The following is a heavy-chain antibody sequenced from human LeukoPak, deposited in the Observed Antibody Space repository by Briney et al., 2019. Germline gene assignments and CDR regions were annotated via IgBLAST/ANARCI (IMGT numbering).Heavy chain of an antibody. Sequence: QPGGSLRLSCAASGFTFSAFGMNWVRQAPGKGLEWVSTITKSGDSTYYVDSVKGRFTISRDNSKNTLYLQMNSLRAEDTAKYYCTKDYCRKFCSAVWGQGTTVTVSS. V-gene: IGHV3-23*01. D-gene: IGHD3-9*01. J-gene: IGHJ6*02. CDR1: GFTFSAFG. CDR2: ITKSGDST. CDR3: TKDYCRKFCSAV.